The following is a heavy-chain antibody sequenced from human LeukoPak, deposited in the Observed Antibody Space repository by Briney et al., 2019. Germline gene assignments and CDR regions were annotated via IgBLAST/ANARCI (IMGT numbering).Heavy chain of an antibody. J-gene: IGHJ6*03. Sequence: GGSLRLSCAASGFTFDDYAMHWVRQASGKGLEWVSHITWDGGSTHYADSVEGRFTISRDNRENSLYLQMNSLRPEDTALYYCAKDRAARGRGNYYYMDVWGKGTTVTISS. CDR1: GFTFDDYA. V-gene: IGHV3-43D*03. D-gene: IGHD2/OR15-2a*01. CDR2: ITWDGGST. CDR3: AKDRAARGRGNYYYMDV.